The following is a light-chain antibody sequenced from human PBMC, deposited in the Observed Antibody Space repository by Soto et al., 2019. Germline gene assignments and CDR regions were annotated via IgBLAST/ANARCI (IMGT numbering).Light chain of an antibody. CDR1: QTIRGL. V-gene: IGKV3-11*01. J-gene: IGKJ5*01. CDR2: DTS. Sequence: EIVLTQSPATLSLSPGERATLSCRTSQTIRGLLNWYQQRPGQAPRLLIYDTSNRATDIPARFSGSGSGTDFILTISSLDTEDFGVYFCQQRHNWPITFGRGTRLDIK. CDR3: QQRHNWPIT.